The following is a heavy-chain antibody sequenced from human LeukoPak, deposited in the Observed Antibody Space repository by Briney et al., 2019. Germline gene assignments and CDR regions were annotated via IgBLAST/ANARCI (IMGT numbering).Heavy chain of an antibody. V-gene: IGHV3-48*04. CDR1: EFIFSSYV. J-gene: IGHJ4*02. CDR2: ISSSSSTI. D-gene: IGHD4-17*01. CDR3: ARGNYGDYGAVDY. Sequence: GGSLRLSCAASEFIFSSYVMSWVRQAPGKGLEWVSYISSSSSTIYYADSVKGRFTISRDDAKNSLYLQMNSLRPEDTAVYYCARGNYGDYGAVDYWGQGTLVTVSS.